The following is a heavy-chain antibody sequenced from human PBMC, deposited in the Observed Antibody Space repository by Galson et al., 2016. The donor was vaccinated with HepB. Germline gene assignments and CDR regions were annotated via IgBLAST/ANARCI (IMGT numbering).Heavy chain of an antibody. Sequence: PALVKPTQTLTLTCTFSGFLLSTSGVGVGWIRQPPGKALEWLALIYWDDDKRYSPSLKTRVTITRDTSEKQVVLTMTNMDPVVTATYYCAHMTKSQYGFWSGYANFDYWSQGILVTVSS. CDR2: IYWDDDK. CDR3: AHMTKSQYGFWSGYANFDY. CDR1: GFLLSTSGVG. V-gene: IGHV2-5*02. J-gene: IGHJ4*02. D-gene: IGHD3-3*01.